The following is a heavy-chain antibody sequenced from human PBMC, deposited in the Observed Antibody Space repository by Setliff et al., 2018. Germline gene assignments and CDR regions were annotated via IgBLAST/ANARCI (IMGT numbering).Heavy chain of an antibody. Sequence: GESLKISCKGSGYSLTSYWIAWVRQMPGKGLEWMGIIHLGDSDTRYSPSFQGQVTISADKSISTAYLQWSSLKASDTAMYYCARDSNYEGAYDYWGQGTLVTVSS. CDR2: IHLGDSDT. D-gene: IGHD4-4*01. J-gene: IGHJ4*02. V-gene: IGHV5-51*01. CDR1: GYSLTSYW. CDR3: ARDSNYEGAYDY.